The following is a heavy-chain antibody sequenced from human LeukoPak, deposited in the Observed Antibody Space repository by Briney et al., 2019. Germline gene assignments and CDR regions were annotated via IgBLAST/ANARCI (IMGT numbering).Heavy chain of an antibody. Sequence: TGGSLRLSCAASGFTFSSYEMNWVRQAPGKGLAWVSCIKTDGSITAYAGSVKGRFTISRDNAKNTLYLQMNSLRADDTAVYYCARDGDAPMTDFDYWGQGTLVTVSS. CDR1: GFTFSSYE. J-gene: IGHJ4*02. CDR2: IKTDGSIT. CDR3: ARDGDAPMTDFDY. V-gene: IGHV3-74*01. D-gene: IGHD2-21*02.